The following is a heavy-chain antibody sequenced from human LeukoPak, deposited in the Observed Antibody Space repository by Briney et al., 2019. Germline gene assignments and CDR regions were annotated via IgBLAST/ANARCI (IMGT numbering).Heavy chain of an antibody. Sequence: SETLSLTCTVSGGSISSYYWSWIRQPPGKGLEWIGYIYYSGSTNYNPSLKSRATISVDTSKNQFSLKLRSVTAADTAVYYCARGGMSSYYDSGGFYSFWGQGTLVTVSS. CDR3: ARGGMSSYYDSGGFYSF. J-gene: IGHJ4*02. CDR2: IYYSGST. D-gene: IGHD3-22*01. V-gene: IGHV4-59*01. CDR1: GGSISSYY.